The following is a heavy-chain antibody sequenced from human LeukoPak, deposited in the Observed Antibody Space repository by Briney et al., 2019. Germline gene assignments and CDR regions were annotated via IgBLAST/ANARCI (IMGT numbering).Heavy chain of an antibody. CDR1: GGSISSSSYY. Sequence: SETLSLTCTVSGGSISSSSYYWGWIRQPPGKGLEWIGSIYYSGSTYYNPSLKSRVTISVDTSKNQFSLKLSSVTAADTAVYYCASVGGSYSSFEGWFDPWGQGTLVTVSS. V-gene: IGHV4-39*07. D-gene: IGHD6-6*01. J-gene: IGHJ5*02. CDR2: IYYSGST. CDR3: ASVGGSYSSFEGWFDP.